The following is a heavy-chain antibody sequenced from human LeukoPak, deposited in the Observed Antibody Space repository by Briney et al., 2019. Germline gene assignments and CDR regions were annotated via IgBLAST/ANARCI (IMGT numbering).Heavy chain of an antibody. CDR2: INPNSGGT. CDR3: ARASIVVGWFDP. V-gene: IGHV1-2*02. CDR1: GYTFTGYY. Sequence: ASVKVSCKASGYTFTGYYMHWVRQAPGQGLEWMGWINPNSGGTNYAQKFQGRVTMTRDTSISTAYMELSRLRSDDTAVYYCARASIVVGWFDPWGQGTLVTVSS. D-gene: IGHD3-16*02. J-gene: IGHJ5*02.